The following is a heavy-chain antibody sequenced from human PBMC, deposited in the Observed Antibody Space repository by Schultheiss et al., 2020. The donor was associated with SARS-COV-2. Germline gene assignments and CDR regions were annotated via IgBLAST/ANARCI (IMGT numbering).Heavy chain of an antibody. CDR3: ARYGTFYYDLDR. V-gene: IGHV4-4*02. J-gene: IGHJ5*02. D-gene: IGHD1-26*01. CDR2: IYHSGSN. CDR1: GGSISSSNW. Sequence: SETLSLTCAVSGGSISSSNWWSWVRQPPGKGLEWIGEIYHSGSNYYNPSLKSRLTISVDTSRNQFSLRLTSVTAADTAVYYCARYGTFYYDLDRWGQGTLVTVSS.